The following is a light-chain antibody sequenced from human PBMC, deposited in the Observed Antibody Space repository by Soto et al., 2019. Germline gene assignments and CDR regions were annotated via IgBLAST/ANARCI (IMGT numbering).Light chain of an antibody. J-gene: IGKJ3*01. V-gene: IGKV3-11*01. CDR3: QQRSNWPPT. CDR2: DAS. Sequence: EIVLTQSPATLSSSPRQRATLSCRASQSVSSYLAWYQKKPGQAPRLFIYDASNRATGIPARFNGSGSGTDFTLTIRSLEPEDFAVYYGQQRSNWPPTFGPGTKVDIK. CDR1: QSVSSY.